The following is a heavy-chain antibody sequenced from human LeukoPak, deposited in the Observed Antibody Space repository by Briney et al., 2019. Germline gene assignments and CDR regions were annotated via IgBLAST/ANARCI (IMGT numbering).Heavy chain of an antibody. Sequence: SETLSLTCTVSGGSISSYYWSWIRQPPGKGLEWIGYIYYSGSTNYNPSLKSRVTISVDTSKNQFSLKLSSVTAADTAVYYCARGRRDGYNPYWYFDLWGRGTLVSVSS. CDR3: ARGRRDGYNPYWYFDL. D-gene: IGHD5-24*01. CDR1: GGSISSYY. J-gene: IGHJ2*01. V-gene: IGHV4-59*01. CDR2: IYYSGST.